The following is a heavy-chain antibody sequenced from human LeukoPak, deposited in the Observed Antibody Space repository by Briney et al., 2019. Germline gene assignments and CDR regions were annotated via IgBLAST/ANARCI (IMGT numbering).Heavy chain of an antibody. Sequence: PGGSLRLSCAASRFTLSSYAMSGVRPAPAKGLEGVSGINWNGGSTGYADSVKGRFTISRDNAKNSLYLQMNSLRAEDTALYYCARGTFDSGYGDYWGQGTLVTVSS. J-gene: IGHJ4*02. D-gene: IGHD3-22*01. CDR2: INWNGGST. CDR1: RFTLSSYA. CDR3: ARGTFDSGYGDY. V-gene: IGHV3-20*04.